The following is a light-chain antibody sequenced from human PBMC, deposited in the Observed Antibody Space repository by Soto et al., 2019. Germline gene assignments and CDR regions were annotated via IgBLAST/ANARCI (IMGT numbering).Light chain of an antibody. CDR1: SSDVGAYNF. Sequence: QSALTQPASVSGSPGQSVTISCTGASSDVGAYNFVSWYQQHPGEVPKLMIYEVSKRPSGISSRFSGSKSGNTASLTISGLQAEDEADYYCSSFTISSKWVFGGGTKVTVL. J-gene: IGLJ3*02. CDR2: EVS. V-gene: IGLV2-14*01. CDR3: SSFTISSKWV.